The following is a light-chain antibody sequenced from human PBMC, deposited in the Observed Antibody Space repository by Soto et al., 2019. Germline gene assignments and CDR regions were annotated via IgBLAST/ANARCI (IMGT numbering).Light chain of an antibody. CDR3: AAWDDGLSGVV. CDR1: TSNLGSNF. J-gene: IGLJ3*02. Sequence: QLVLTQPPSASGTPGQRVTISCSGSTSNLGSNFVYWYQQVPGAAPKLLISRNDQRPSGVPDRFSGSKSGTSASLAISGLRSEDEADYHCAAWDDGLSGVVFGGGTKLTVL. V-gene: IGLV1-47*01. CDR2: RND.